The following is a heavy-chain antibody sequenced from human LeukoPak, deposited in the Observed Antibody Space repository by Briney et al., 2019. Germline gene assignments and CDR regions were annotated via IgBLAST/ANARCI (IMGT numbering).Heavy chain of an antibody. CDR1: GFTFSSYS. CDR3: ARENREEYSSSSDAFDI. CDR2: ISSSSHII. D-gene: IGHD6-6*01. V-gene: IGHV3-48*04. Sequence: GGSLRLSCAASGFTFSSYSMNWVRQAPGKGLEWVSYISSSSHIIYYADSVKGRFTISRDNAKNSLYLQLNSLRAEDTAVYYCARENREEYSSSSDAFDIWGQGTMVTVSS. J-gene: IGHJ3*02.